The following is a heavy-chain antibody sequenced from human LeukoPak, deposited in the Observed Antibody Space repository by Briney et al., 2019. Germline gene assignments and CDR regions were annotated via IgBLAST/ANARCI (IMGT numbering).Heavy chain of an antibody. D-gene: IGHD6-19*01. CDR1: GFTFSSYW. CDR3: ATSGWQYYFDY. V-gene: IGHV3-74*01. CDR2: INSDGSST. J-gene: IGHJ4*02. Sequence: GGSLRLSCAASGFTFSSYWMHWVRHAPGKGLVWVSRINSDGSSTSYADPVKGRFTISRDNAKNTLYLQMNSLRAEDTAVYYCATSGWQYYFDYWGQGTLVTVSS.